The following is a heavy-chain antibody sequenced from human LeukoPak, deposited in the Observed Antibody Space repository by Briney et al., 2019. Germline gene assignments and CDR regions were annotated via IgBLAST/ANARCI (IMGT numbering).Heavy chain of an antibody. J-gene: IGHJ4*02. V-gene: IGHV4-59*01. D-gene: IGHD1-20*01. CDR2: IYYSGST. CDR3: ARYISGTSQVFDY. Sequence: SETLSLTCTVSGGSISSYFWSWIRQPPGKGLEWMGYIYYSGSTNYNPSFKSRVTISVDTSKNQFSLKLSSVTAADTAVYYCARYISGTSQVFDYWGQGTLVTVSS. CDR1: GGSISSYF.